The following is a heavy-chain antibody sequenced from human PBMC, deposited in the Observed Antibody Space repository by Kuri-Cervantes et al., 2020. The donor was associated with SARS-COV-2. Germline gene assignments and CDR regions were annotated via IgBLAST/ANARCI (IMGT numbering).Heavy chain of an antibody. CDR3: ARAEGQNYGSGSYLTYLPDY. J-gene: IGHJ4*02. D-gene: IGHD3-10*01. CDR2: INPRGGST. Sequence: ASVKVSCKASGYTFTSYYMHWVRQAPGQGLEWMGIINPRGGSTSYAQKFQGRVTMTRDTSTSTVYMELSSLRSEDTAVYYCARAEGQNYGSGSYLTYLPDYWGQGTLVTVSS. V-gene: IGHV1-46*01. CDR1: GYTFTSYY.